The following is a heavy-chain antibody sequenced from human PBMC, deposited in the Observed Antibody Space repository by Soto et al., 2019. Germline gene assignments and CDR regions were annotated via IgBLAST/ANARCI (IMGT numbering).Heavy chain of an antibody. J-gene: IGHJ4*02. D-gene: IGHD2-2*01. V-gene: IGHV4-38-2*02. CDR3: AREWVTGFYQLDS. CDR2: IYHGGLH. CDR1: GYSISTGFN. Sequence: SETQSLTSDVSGYSISTGFNWAWSRQPTGKGLEWIGCIYHGGLHHYNLSHKIRVTISSVASKTQIYLRLSSVTSADTARYYCAREWVTGFYQLDSWGQGTLVTVSS.